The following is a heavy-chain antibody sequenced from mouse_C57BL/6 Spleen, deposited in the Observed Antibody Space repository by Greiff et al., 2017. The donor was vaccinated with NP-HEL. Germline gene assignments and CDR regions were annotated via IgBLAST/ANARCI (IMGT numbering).Heavy chain of an antibody. V-gene: IGHV1-80*01. CDR1: GYAFSSYW. J-gene: IGHJ4*01. Sequence: QVQLQQSGAELVKPGASVKISCKASGYAFSSYWMNWVKQRPGKGLEWIGQIYPGDGDTNYNGKFKGKAKLTADKSSSTAYMQLSSLTSEDSAVYFCARPSSSGYPYYYAMDYWGQGTSVTVSS. CDR2: IYPGDGDT. CDR3: ARPSSSGYPYYYAMDY. D-gene: IGHD3-2*02.